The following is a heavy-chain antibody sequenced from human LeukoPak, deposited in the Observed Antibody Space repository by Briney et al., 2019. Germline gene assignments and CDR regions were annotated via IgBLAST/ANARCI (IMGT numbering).Heavy chain of an antibody. CDR1: GFTFSSNA. CDR3: AKEYYYDSSGYYAY. Sequence: GGSLRLSCAASGFTFSSNAMSWVRQAPGKGLEWVSTISGSGGNTYHADSVKGRFTICRDNSKNTLYLQMNSLRAEDTAVYYCAKEYYYDSSGYYAYWGQGTLVTVSS. V-gene: IGHV3-23*01. CDR2: ISGSGGNT. J-gene: IGHJ4*02. D-gene: IGHD3-22*01.